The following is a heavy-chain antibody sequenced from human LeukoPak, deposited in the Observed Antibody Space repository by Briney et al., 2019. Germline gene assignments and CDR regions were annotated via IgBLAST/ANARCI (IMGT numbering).Heavy chain of an antibody. J-gene: IGHJ3*02. CDR2: TYYRSNLYN. CDR3: AKGQWLVNDAFNI. Sequence: SHTLSLTCALSWVNLSSNSGAWHWIRQSPSRGLEWLERTYYRSNLYNDYAVSVESRITINPDTSKNQFSLQLNSVTPEDTAVYYCAKGQWLVNDAFNIWGRGTMVTVSS. V-gene: IGHV6-1*01. D-gene: IGHD6-19*01. CDR1: WVNLSSNSGA.